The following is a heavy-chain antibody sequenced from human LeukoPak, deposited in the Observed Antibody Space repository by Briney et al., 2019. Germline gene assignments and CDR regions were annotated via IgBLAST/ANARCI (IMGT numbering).Heavy chain of an antibody. CDR2: ISGSDGST. Sequence: GGSLRLSCAASGFTFSSCGMSWVRQTPGKGLEWVSAISGSDGSTYYADSVKGRFTISRDNSKNTLYLQVNSLRAEDTAVYYCANAQAVRGVLVYWGQGTLVTVSS. D-gene: IGHD3-10*01. J-gene: IGHJ4*02. CDR1: GFTFSSCG. CDR3: ANAQAVRGVLVY. V-gene: IGHV3-23*01.